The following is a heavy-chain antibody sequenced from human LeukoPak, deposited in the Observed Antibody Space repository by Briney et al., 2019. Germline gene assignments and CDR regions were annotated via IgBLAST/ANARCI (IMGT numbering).Heavy chain of an antibody. CDR1: GGSFSGYY. V-gene: IGHV4-59*08. CDR2: IYYSGNT. Sequence: ASETLSLTCAVYGGSFSGYYWSWIRQPPGKGLEWIGYIYYSGNTNYNPSLKSRVTISVDTSKNQFSLNLSSVTAADTAVYYCARRANTWSFDYWGRGTLVTVSS. D-gene: IGHD2-8*02. J-gene: IGHJ4*02. CDR3: ARRANTWSFDY.